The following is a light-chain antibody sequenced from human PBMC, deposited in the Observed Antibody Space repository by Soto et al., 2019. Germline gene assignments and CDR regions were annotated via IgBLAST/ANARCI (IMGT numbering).Light chain of an antibody. Sequence: EIVMTQSPATLSESPGDRATLSCRASQSVAGNLAWYQQKPGQAPRLLIYGASTRATGIPARFSGSGSGTEFTLTIGSLQSEDFAVYYCQQYNDWPPITFGQGTRVEIK. CDR2: GAS. J-gene: IGKJ5*01. V-gene: IGKV3-15*01. CDR1: QSVAGN. CDR3: QQYNDWPPIT.